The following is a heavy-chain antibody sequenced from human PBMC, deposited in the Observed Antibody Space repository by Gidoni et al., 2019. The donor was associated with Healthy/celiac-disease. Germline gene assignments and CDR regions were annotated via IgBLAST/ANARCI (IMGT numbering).Heavy chain of an antibody. J-gene: IGHJ4*02. CDR3: AKALRGVVHPYDY. CDR1: GFTFSSYA. Sequence: EVQLLESGGGLVQPGGSLRLSCAASGFTFSSYAMSWVRQAPGKGLEWVSAISGSGGSTYYADSVKGRFTISRDNSKNALYLQMNSLRAEDTAVYYCAKALRGVVHPYDYWGQGTLVTVSS. D-gene: IGHD2-15*01. V-gene: IGHV3-23*01. CDR2: ISGSGGST.